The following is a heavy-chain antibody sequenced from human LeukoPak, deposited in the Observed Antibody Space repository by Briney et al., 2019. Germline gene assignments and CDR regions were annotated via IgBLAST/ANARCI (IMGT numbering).Heavy chain of an antibody. CDR2: IYHSGST. J-gene: IGHJ4*02. V-gene: IGHV4-38-2*02. CDR3: ARHPYYDFWSGYFAYFDY. Sequence: SETLSPTCTVSGYSISSGYYWGWIRQPPGKGLEWIGSIYHSGSTYYNPSLKSRVTISVDTSKNQFSLKLSSVTAADTAVYYCARHPYYDFWSGYFAYFDYWGQGTLVTVSS. CDR1: GYSISSGYY. D-gene: IGHD3-3*01.